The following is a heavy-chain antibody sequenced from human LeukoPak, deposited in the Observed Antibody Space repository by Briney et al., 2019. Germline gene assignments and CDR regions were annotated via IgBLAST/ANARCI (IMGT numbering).Heavy chain of an antibody. V-gene: IGHV4-28*05. CDR2: IYYSGSI. CDR1: GYSISSSNY. Sequence: SDTLSLTCAVSGYSISSSNYWGWIRQPPGKGLEWIGHIYYSGSIYYNPSLKSRVTISIDTSKNQFSLKLSSVTAADTSVYFCARQGPGISPTGFDPWGQGTLVTVSS. D-gene: IGHD6-13*01. CDR3: ARQGPGISPTGFDP. J-gene: IGHJ5*02.